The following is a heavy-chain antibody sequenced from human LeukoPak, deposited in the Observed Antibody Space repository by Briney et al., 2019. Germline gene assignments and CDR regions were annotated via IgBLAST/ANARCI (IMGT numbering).Heavy chain of an antibody. V-gene: IGHV4-4*07. CDR1: GGSISSYY. Sequence: SETLSLTCTVSGGSISSYYWSWIRQPAGKGLEWIGRIYTSGSTNYNPSLKSRVTMSVDTSKNQFSLKLCSVTAADTAVYYRARAPYSSSWFKHLSGYFDLWGRGTLVTVSS. D-gene: IGHD6-13*01. CDR3: ARAPYSSSWFKHLSGYFDL. J-gene: IGHJ2*01. CDR2: IYTSGST.